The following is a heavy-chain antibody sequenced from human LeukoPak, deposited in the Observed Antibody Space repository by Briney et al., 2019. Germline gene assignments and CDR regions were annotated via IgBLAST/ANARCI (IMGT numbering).Heavy chain of an antibody. CDR3: ARHDQLLSLVDY. J-gene: IGHJ4*02. Sequence: GESLKISCKGSVYSFTSYWIGWVRQMPGKGLEGMGIIYPGDSDTRYSPSFQGQVTISADKSISTAYLQWSSLKASDTAMYSCARHDQLLSLVDYWGQGTLVTVSS. CDR1: VYSFTSYW. D-gene: IGHD2-2*01. V-gene: IGHV5-51*01. CDR2: IYPGDSDT.